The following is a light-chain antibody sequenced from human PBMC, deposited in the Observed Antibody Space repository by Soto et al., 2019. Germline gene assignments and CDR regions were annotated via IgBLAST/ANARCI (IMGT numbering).Light chain of an antibody. Sequence: DIQVTQSPSALSASVGDRVAITCRASQTISRYLAWYQQKPGKAPKLLIHTTSTLESGVPSRFSGSESGTDFTLTISSLQPDDFATYYCQQYYSYATFGQGTKVEMK. J-gene: IGKJ1*01. CDR1: QTISRY. CDR3: QQYYSYAT. CDR2: TTS. V-gene: IGKV1-5*03.